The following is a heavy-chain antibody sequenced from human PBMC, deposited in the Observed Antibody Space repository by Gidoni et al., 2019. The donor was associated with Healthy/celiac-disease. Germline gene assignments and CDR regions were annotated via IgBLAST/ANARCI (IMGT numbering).Heavy chain of an antibody. Sequence: EVQLVQSGAEVKKPGATVKISCKGAGYTFTDYDMHWVQQAPGKGLEWMGLVAPEDGETLYAEKFQGRVTITADTSTDTAYMALSSLRSEDTAVYYCATDLSPTGTFDYWGQGTLVTVSS. CDR2: VAPEDGET. CDR1: GYTFTDYD. J-gene: IGHJ4*02. D-gene: IGHD1-1*01. CDR3: ATDLSPTGTFDY. V-gene: IGHV1-69-2*01.